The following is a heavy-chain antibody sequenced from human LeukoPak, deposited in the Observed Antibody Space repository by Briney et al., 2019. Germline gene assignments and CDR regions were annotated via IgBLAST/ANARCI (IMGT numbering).Heavy chain of an antibody. D-gene: IGHD2-2*01. V-gene: IGHV4-59*01. CDR2: LYYSGST. CDR1: DGSLSSYY. J-gene: IGHJ3*02. Sequence: SETLSLTCTVSDGSLSSYYWSWIRQPPGKGLEWMGYLYYSGSTNYNPSLKSRVTISVDTSKNQFSLTLSSVTAADTAVYYCARGYCRGTSCNRYTFDMWGQGTMVTVSS. CDR3: ARGYCRGTSCNRYTFDM.